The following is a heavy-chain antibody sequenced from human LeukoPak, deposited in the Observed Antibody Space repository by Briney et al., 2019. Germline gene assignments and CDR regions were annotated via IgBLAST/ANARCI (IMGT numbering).Heavy chain of an antibody. J-gene: IGHJ5*02. CDR1: GYTFTGYY. Sequence: ASVKVSCKASGYTFTGYYMHWVRQAPGQGLEWMGWINPNSGGTNYAQKFQGRVTMTRDTSISTAYMELSRLRSDDTAVYYCARDREYSYGRTLNWFDPRGQGTLVTVSS. CDR2: INPNSGGT. D-gene: IGHD5-18*01. V-gene: IGHV1-2*02. CDR3: ARDREYSYGRTLNWFDP.